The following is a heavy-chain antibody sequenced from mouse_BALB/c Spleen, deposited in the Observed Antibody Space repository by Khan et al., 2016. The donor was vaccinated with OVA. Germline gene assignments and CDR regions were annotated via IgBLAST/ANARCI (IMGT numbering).Heavy chain of an antibody. CDR2: IRYSGST. J-gene: IGHJ2*01. D-gene: IGHD1-2*01. Sequence: VQLKESGPGLVKPSQSLSLTCTVTGYSINSGYGWNWIRQFPGNQLEWMGYIRYSGSTNYNPSLKSRISITRDTSTNPFFLQLNSVTTEDTATYYCARTARIKYWGQGTTLTVSS. CDR3: ARTARIKY. CDR1: GYSINSGYG. V-gene: IGHV3-1*02.